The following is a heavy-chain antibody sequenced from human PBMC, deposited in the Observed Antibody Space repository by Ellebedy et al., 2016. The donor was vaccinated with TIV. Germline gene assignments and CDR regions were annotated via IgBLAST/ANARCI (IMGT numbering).Heavy chain of an antibody. J-gene: IGHJ6*02. CDR3: ARVRGAPYSSSPYYYYYGMDV. CDR2: IYYSGST. CDR1: GGSISSGDYY. V-gene: IGHV4-30-4*01. Sequence: SETLSLXXTVSGGSISSGDYYWSWIRQPPGKGLEWIGYIYYSGSTYYNPSLKSRVTISVDTSKNQFSLKLSSVTAADTAVYYCARVRGAPYSSSPYYYYYGMDVWGQGTTVTVSS. D-gene: IGHD6-13*01.